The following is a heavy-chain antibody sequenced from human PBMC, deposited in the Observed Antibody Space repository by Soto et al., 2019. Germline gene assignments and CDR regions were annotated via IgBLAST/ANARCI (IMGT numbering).Heavy chain of an antibody. Sequence: ASVKVFCKASGYTFTSYYMHWVRQAPGQGLEWMGIINPSGGSTSYAQKFQGRVTMTRDTSTSTVYMELSSLRSEDTAVYYCARVKDPADDIVVVPAAIGYFDYWGQGTLVTVSS. D-gene: IGHD2-2*02. CDR3: ARVKDPADDIVVVPAAIGYFDY. J-gene: IGHJ4*02. V-gene: IGHV1-46*03. CDR2: INPSGGST. CDR1: GYTFTSYY.